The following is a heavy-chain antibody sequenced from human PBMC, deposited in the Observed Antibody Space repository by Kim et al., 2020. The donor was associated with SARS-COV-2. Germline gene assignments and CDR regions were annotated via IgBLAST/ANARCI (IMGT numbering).Heavy chain of an antibody. J-gene: IGHJ4*02. Sequence: SGPTLVKPTQTLTLTCTFSGFSLSSSGVGVGWIRQPPGKALEWLALIYWDDDKRYSPSLKSRLTITKDTSKNQVVLTMTNMDPVDTATYYCAHKKPIVATGGYFDYWGQGTLVTVSS. D-gene: IGHD5-12*01. CDR1: GFSLSSSGVG. CDR3: AHKKPIVATGGYFDY. V-gene: IGHV2-5*02. CDR2: IYWDDDK.